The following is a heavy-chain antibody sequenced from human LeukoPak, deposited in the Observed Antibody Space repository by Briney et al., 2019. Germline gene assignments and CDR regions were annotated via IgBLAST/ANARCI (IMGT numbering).Heavy chain of an antibody. CDR3: ARDTNPSSSSGYYGSGSYYNPLDY. CDR2: INPSGGST. J-gene: IGHJ4*02. V-gene: IGHV1-46*03. D-gene: IGHD3-10*01. Sequence: RASVKVSCKASGYTFTSYYMRWVRQAPGQGLEWMGIINPSGGSTSYAQKFQGRVTMTRDTSTSTVYMELSSLRSEDTAVYYCARDTNPSSSSGYYGSGSYYNPLDYWGQGTLVTVSS. CDR1: GYTFTSYY.